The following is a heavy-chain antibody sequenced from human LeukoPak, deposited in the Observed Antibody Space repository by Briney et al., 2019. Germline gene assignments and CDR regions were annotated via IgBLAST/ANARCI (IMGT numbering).Heavy chain of an antibody. CDR3: YAIAVAGTSFDY. J-gene: IGHJ4*02. CDR1: GYTFTGYY. D-gene: IGHD6-19*01. CDR2: INPSGGST. V-gene: IGHV1-46*01. Sequence: GASVKVSCKASGYTFTGYYMHWVRQAPGQGLEWMGIINPSGGSTSYAQKFQGRVTMTRDTSTSTVYMELSSLRSEDTAVYYCYAIAVAGTSFDYWGQGTLVTVSS.